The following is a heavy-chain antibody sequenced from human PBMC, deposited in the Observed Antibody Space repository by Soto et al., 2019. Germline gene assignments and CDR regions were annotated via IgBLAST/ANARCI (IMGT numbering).Heavy chain of an antibody. CDR3: AKDLTLVVVAAPIPPRYFQH. CDR2: ISGSGGST. J-gene: IGHJ1*01. Sequence: GGSLRLSCAASGFTFSSYAMSWVRQAPGKGLEWVSAISGSGGSTYYAESVKGRFTISRDNSKNTLYLQMNSLRAEDTAVYYCAKDLTLVVVAAPIPPRYFQHWGQGTLVTVSS. V-gene: IGHV3-23*01. CDR1: GFTFSSYA. D-gene: IGHD2-15*01.